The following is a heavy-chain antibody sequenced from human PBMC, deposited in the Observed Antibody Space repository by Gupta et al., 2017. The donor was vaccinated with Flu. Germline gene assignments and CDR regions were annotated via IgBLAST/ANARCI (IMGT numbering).Heavy chain of an antibody. Sequence: SGGYYWSWIRKHPGKGLEWIGYNHHSGITYYDPSVKSRVALSVDKGRKKFSLELSAVTVADTAVYGCARDSGGEASGGDYDYGLDGWGQGTTVTVSS. D-gene: IGHD3-10*01. CDR1: SGGYY. CDR2: NHHSGIT. CDR3: ARDSGGEASGGDYDYGLDG. J-gene: IGHJ6*02. V-gene: IGHV4-31*02.